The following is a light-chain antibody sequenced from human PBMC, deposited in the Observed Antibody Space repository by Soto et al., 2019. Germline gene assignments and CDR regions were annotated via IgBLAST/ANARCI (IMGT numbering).Light chain of an antibody. Sequence: QSALTQPASVSGSPGQSITISCTGTSSDVGAYNLVSWYQQHPGKAPKLMIYEVTKRPSGVSNRFSGSKSGNTASLTISGLQPEDEADYYCCSYAGSSTHYVFGIGTKLTVL. CDR1: SSDVGAYNL. V-gene: IGLV2-23*02. J-gene: IGLJ1*01. CDR3: CSYAGSSTHYV. CDR2: EVT.